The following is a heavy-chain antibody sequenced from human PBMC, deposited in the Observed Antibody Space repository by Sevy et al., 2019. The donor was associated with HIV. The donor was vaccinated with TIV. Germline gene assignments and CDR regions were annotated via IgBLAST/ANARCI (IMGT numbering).Heavy chain of an antibody. V-gene: IGHV3-33*01. CDR2: IWYDGSNK. J-gene: IGHJ4*02. CDR1: GFNFSIYG. D-gene: IGHD4-17*01. CDR3: ARGRDYGNFDY. Sequence: GGSLRLSCAASGFNFSIYGMHWVRQAPGKGLEWVALIWYDGSNKYYADSVKGRFTISGDNSKNTLYLQMNSLRAEDTAVYYCARGRDYGNFDYWGQGTLVTVSS.